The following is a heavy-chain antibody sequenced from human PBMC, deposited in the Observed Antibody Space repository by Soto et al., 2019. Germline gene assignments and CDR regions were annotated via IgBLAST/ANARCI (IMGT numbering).Heavy chain of an antibody. J-gene: IGHJ4*02. V-gene: IGHV3-7*01. D-gene: IGHD3-3*01. CDR1: GFTFSSYW. CDR2: IKQDGSEK. CDR3: ASTYYDFWSGYPGFDY. Sequence: GGSLRLSCAASGFTFSSYWMSWVRQSPGKGLEWVANIKQDGSEKYYVDSVKGRFTISRDNAKNSLYLQMNSLRAEDTAVYYCASTYYDFWSGYPGFDYWGQGTLVTVSS.